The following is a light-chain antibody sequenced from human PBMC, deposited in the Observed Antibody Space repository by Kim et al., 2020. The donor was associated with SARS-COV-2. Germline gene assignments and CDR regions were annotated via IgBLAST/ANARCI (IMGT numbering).Light chain of an antibody. CDR1: LLGNNY. Sequence: VSPAETASFTGSGNLLGNNYVYWYQKRPGQSPALVLYQNTKRPSGIPERVSGSKSGNIATLTITGTQAMDEADYYCQAWDSKTAIFGGGTQLTVL. V-gene: IGLV3-1*01. CDR2: QNT. CDR3: QAWDSKTAI. J-gene: IGLJ2*01.